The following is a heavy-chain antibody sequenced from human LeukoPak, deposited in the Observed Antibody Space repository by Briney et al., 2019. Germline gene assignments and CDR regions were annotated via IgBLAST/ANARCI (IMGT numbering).Heavy chain of an antibody. V-gene: IGHV3-48*03. Sequence: GGSLRLSCAASGFTFSSYEMNWVRQAPGKGLEWVSYISSSGSTIYYADSVKGRFTISRDNAKNSLYLQMNSLGAEDTAVYYCARAYCSGGSCYFRWFDSWGQGTLVTVSS. CDR1: GFTFSSYE. D-gene: IGHD2-15*01. J-gene: IGHJ5*01. CDR3: ARAYCSGGSCYFRWFDS. CDR2: ISSSGSTI.